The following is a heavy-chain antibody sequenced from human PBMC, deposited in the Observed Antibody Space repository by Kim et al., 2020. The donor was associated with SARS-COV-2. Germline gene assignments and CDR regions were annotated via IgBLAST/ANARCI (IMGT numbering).Heavy chain of an antibody. V-gene: IGHV4-34*01. CDR2: IHQSGNI. J-gene: IGHJ6*02. D-gene: IGHD2-2*01. CDR3: ARGRAGVVPAPILGLGPHYDYFIMDV. Sequence: SETLSLTCAVYVGSFSGYYWSWIRQPPGKGLEWIGKIHQSGNINYNPSLKSRVTMSIDTSKNQFSLRLTSVTAADTGFYYCARGRAGVVPAPILGLGPHYDYFIMDVWGHGAPVTVSS. CDR1: VGSFSGYY.